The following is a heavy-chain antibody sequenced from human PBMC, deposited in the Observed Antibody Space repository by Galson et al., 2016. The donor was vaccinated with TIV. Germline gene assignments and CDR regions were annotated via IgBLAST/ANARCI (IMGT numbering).Heavy chain of an antibody. J-gene: IGHJ4*03. CDR1: GFTFSASG. D-gene: IGHD3-3*01. CDR2: VHYDGSVT. CDR3: PKFDFWSAWPPSDSDY. V-gene: IGHV3-30*02. Sequence: SLRLSCAASGFTFSASGLHWIRQAPGKGLEWVAFVHYDGSVTYYSDSVKGRFTVSRDNSKSTLFLQMNRLRLEDTGVYYCPKFDFWSAWPPSDSDYWGQGTTVTVSS.